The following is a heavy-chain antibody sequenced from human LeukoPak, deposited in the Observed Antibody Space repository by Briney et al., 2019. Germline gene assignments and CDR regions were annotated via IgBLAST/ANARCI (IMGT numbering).Heavy chain of an antibody. V-gene: IGHV4-59*01. D-gene: IGHD5-18*01. Sequence: SSETLSLTCTVSGVSISPYYWSWIRQPPGKGLEWIGYIHHSGSTNYNPSLKSRVTISVDTSKNQFSLKLSSVTAADTAVYYCARFGYSYGLDYWGQGTLVTVS. CDR2: IHHSGST. CDR3: ARFGYSYGLDY. J-gene: IGHJ4*02. CDR1: GVSISPYY.